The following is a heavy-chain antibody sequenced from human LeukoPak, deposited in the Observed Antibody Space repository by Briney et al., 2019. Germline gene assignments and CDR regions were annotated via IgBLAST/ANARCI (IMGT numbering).Heavy chain of an antibody. J-gene: IGHJ5*02. CDR3: ANGGTYSSGP. D-gene: IGHD3-22*01. CDR2: IKPDGSAQ. CDR1: GFTFSNYA. V-gene: IGHV3-7*01. Sequence: PGGSLRLSCAASGFTFSNYAMSWVRQAPGKGLEWVATIKPDGSAQYYVDSVKGRFTISGDNAKNSLFLQINSLRAEDTAVYYCANGGTYSSGPWGQGTLVTVSS.